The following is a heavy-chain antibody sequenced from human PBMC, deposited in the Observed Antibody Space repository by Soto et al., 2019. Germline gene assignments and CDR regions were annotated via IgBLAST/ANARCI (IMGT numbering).Heavy chain of an antibody. Sequence: SGTPSLTCTVSGGSLSSYYWTWIRQSPGKGLEWIGYVYFSGNTNYNPSLKSRVTISIDTSKNQFSLRLASVTAADTAFYYCGSVRPSGYVLSWGQGTLVTVS. D-gene: IGHD6-25*01. J-gene: IGHJ5*02. V-gene: IGHV4-59*01. CDR1: GGSLSSYY. CDR3: GSVRPSGYVLS. CDR2: VYFSGNT.